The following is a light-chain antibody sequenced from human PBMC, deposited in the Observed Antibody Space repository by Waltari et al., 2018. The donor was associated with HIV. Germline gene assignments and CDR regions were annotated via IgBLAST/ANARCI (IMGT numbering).Light chain of an antibody. CDR1: SGSVSTSYY. CDR2: NKN. J-gene: IGLJ3*02. Sequence: QTVVTQGPSFSVSPGGTVTLTCGLSSGSVSTSYYPSWYQQTPGQAPRTLTYNKNTRSSGVPERFSGSILGNKAALTIAGAQADDESDYYCVLYMGSGISVFGGGTKLTVL. V-gene: IGLV8-61*01. CDR3: VLYMGSGISV.